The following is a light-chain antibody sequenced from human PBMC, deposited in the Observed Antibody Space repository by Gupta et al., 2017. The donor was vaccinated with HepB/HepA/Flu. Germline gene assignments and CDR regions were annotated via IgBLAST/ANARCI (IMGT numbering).Light chain of an antibody. J-gene: IGLJ2*01. CDR2: SNN. CDR1: NSNIGKNT. Sequence: QSVLTQPPSASGTPGPTVTISCSGTNSNIGKNTVNWYQHLPGTAPKVLIYSNNRRPSGVPDRIYGSKSGTTASLAISGLESEDEADYYCAAWDDSLNGVVFGGGTKLTVL. CDR3: AAWDDSLNGVV. V-gene: IGLV1-44*01.